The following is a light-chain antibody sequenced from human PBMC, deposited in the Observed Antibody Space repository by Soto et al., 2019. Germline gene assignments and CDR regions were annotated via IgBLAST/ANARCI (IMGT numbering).Light chain of an antibody. CDR1: QSVSSSH. V-gene: IGKV3-20*01. Sequence: EVDLTQSPGTLSLSPGERATLSCRASQSVSSSHLAWYQQKRGQAPRLLIYDTSTRATGIPDRFSGSGSGTDFTLTISRLEPEDFAVYHCQQYGASPWTFGQGTKVEVK. J-gene: IGKJ1*01. CDR3: QQYGASPWT. CDR2: DTS.